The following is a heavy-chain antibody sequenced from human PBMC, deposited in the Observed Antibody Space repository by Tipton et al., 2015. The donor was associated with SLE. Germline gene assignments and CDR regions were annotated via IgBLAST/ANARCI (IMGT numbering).Heavy chain of an antibody. CDR3: ARHGDEWDVVATIDNYNWFDP. D-gene: IGHD5-12*01. Sequence: TLSLTCTISGGSISSDGYYWNWIRQHPGKGLEWIGYIYYSGSTYYNPSLKSRVTISVDTSKNQFSLKLTSVTAADTAVYYCARHGDEWDVVATIDNYNWFDPWGQGTLVSVSS. V-gene: IGHV4-31*03. CDR2: IYYSGST. J-gene: IGHJ5*02. CDR1: GGSISSDGYY.